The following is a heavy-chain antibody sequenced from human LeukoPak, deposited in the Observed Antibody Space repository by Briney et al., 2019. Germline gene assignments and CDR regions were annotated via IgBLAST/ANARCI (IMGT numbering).Heavy chain of an antibody. J-gene: IGHJ4*02. CDR2: IFYSGST. D-gene: IGHD3-10*01. V-gene: IGHV4-39*01. Sequence: SETLSLTCTVSGGSISTSSYYWGWVRQPPGKGLEWIGNIFYSGSTYYSPSLKSRVTISLDTSRNQFSLKLNSVTAADTAVYYCARPTYYGSGSYGYWGQGTLVTVSS. CDR3: ARPTYYGSGSYGY. CDR1: GGSISTSSYY.